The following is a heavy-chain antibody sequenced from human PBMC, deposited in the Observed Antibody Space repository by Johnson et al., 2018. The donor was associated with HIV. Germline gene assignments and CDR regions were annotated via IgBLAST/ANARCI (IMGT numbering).Heavy chain of an antibody. CDR3: ARDRHGSGRPNAFDL. D-gene: IGHD3-10*01. CDR1: GFNFNNYG. CDR2: ISYDGSNK. Sequence: QMLLVESGGGVVQPGRSLRLSCAASGFNFNNYGMHWVRQAPGKGLEWVAVISYDGSNKYFADSVRGRFTISRDNDKNTLYLQMNSPSPEDTGVYHCARDRHGSGRPNAFDLWGRGTKVTV. V-gene: IGHV3-30*03. J-gene: IGHJ3*01.